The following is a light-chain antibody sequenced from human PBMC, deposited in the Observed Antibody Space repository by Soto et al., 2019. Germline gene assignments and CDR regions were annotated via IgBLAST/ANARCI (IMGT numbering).Light chain of an antibody. CDR3: LVSYSDGYLI. CDR1: TGAVTSDHF. V-gene: IGLV7-46*01. CDR2: DTY. J-gene: IGLJ2*01. Sequence: QAVVTQEPSLTVSPGGTVTLTCGSSTGAVTSDHFPYWFQQKPGQAPKTLIYDTYNRHSWTPARFSGSLLGGKAALTLSGAQAEDEADYYFLVSYSDGYLIFGGGTKLTVL.